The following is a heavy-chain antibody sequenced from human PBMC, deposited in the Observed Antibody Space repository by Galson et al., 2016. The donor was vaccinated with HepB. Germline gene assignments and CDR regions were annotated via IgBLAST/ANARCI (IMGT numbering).Heavy chain of an antibody. V-gene: IGHV4-30-2*01. CDR2: IYQSGST. CDR3: ARALDYGGHYFDS. J-gene: IGHJ4*02. Sequence: TLSLTCAVSGGSISSGGYSWSWIRQPPGKALEWIGHIYQSGSTDYKPSLKSRVTISVDRSKSQFSLKLTSVTAADTAVYYCARALDYGGHYFDSWGQGTLVTVSS. CDR1: GGSISSGGYS. D-gene: IGHD4-23*01.